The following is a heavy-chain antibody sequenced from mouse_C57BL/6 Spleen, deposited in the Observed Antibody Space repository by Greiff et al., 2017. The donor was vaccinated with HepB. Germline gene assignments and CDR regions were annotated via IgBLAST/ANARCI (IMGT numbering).Heavy chain of an antibody. CDR2: IYPGSGST. J-gene: IGHJ2*01. V-gene: IGHV1-55*01. CDR1: GYTFTSYW. D-gene: IGHD1-1*01. CDR3: ARQLRSSDYLDY. Sequence: VQLQQPGAELVKPGASVKMSCTASGYTFTSYWITWVKQRPGQGLEWIGDIYPGSGSTNYNEKFKSKATLTVDTSSSTAYMQLSSLTSEDSAVYYCARQLRSSDYLDYWCQGTTLTVSS.